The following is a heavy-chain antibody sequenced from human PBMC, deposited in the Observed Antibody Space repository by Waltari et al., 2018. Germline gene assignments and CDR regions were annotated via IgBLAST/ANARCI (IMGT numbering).Heavy chain of an antibody. CDR2: IYSTGYT. CDR1: SASFTTSY. J-gene: IGHJ5*01. Sequence: QVHLRESGPGLVKPSETLFLTCNVSSASFTTSYWAWIRQSAGMRLEWIGRIYSTGYTRYNPSLESRVTISIDTSQNQISLRLTSVTVADTAVYFCARDRIAVSGSPPLSYNWFDFWGQGTRVAVSS. CDR3: ARDRIAVSGSPPLSYNWFDF. V-gene: IGHV4-4*07. D-gene: IGHD6-19*01.